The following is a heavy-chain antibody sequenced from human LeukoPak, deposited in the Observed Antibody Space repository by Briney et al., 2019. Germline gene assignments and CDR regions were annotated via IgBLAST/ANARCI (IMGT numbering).Heavy chain of an antibody. Sequence: GGSLRLSCAVSGLSVSDNYMSWVRQAPGKGLEWVAVLYSGGSSYYAEVVKGRFSVSGDNSKNTMYLQMNSLRIGDTAVYYCMREGDWAYWGQGTLVTVSS. CDR2: LYSGGSS. J-gene: IGHJ4*02. V-gene: IGHV3-53*01. CDR3: MREGDWAY. D-gene: IGHD3-9*01. CDR1: GLSVSDNY.